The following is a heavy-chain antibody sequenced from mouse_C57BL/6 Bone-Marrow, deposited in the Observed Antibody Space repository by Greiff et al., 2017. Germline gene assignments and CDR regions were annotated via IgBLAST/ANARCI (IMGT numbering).Heavy chain of an antibody. Sequence: QVQLQQSGPELVKPGASVKISCKASGYSFTSYYIHWVKQRPGQGLEWIGWIYPGSGNTKYNEKFKGKATLTADTSSSTAYMQLSSLTSEDSAVYYCARERHRGFAYWGQGTLVTVSA. CDR3: ARERHRGFAY. J-gene: IGHJ3*01. D-gene: IGHD3-1*01. CDR1: GYSFTSYY. CDR2: IYPGSGNT. V-gene: IGHV1-66*01.